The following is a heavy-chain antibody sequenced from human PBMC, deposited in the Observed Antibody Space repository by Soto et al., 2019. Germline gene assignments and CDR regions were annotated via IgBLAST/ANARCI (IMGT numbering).Heavy chain of an antibody. CDR2: ISSSSSYA. Sequence: QVQLVESGGGLVKPGGSLRLSCAASGFTFSDYYMSWIRQIPGKGLEWISYISSSSSYANYADSVKGRFTMSRDNAKNSLYLQMNSLRVEDTAMYYCARDIDGSSNWFDFWGQGTLVTVSS. CDR1: GFTFSDYY. D-gene: IGHD1-1*01. V-gene: IGHV3-11*06. CDR3: ARDIDGSSNWFDF. J-gene: IGHJ5*01.